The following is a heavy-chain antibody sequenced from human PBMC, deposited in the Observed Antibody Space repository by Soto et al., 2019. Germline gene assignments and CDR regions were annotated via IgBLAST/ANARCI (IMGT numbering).Heavy chain of an antibody. V-gene: IGHV1-45*02. D-gene: IGHD1-26*01. Sequence: QMQLVQSGAEVKKTGSSVTVSCKALGNTFTYRYLHWVRQAPGQALAWMGWITPFSGDVHYAQKFQERVTITRDRSMNTAYMQMSSLRSEDTAMYFCAGGGAGSGPFTWELPDHWGQGTLVTVSS. CDR1: GNTFTYRY. CDR2: ITPFSGDV. J-gene: IGHJ4*02. CDR3: AGGGAGSGPFTWELPDH.